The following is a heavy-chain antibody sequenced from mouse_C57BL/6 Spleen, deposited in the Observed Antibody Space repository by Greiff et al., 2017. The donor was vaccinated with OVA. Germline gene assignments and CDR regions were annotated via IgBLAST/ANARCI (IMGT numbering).Heavy chain of an antibody. CDR2: IRNKTNGYTT. CDR3: ARYGSAFDY. J-gene: IGHJ2*01. Sequence: EVKVEESGGGLVQPGGSLSLSCAASGFTFTDYYMSWVRQPPGKALEWLGFIRNKTNGYTTEYSASVKGRFTISRDNSQSILYLQMNALRAEDSATYYCARYGSAFDYWGQGTTLTVSS. CDR1: GFTFTDYY. V-gene: IGHV7-3*01.